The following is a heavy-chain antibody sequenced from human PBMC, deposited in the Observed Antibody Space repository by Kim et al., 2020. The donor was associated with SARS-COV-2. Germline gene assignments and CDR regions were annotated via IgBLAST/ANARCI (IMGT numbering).Heavy chain of an antibody. D-gene: IGHD3-10*01. J-gene: IGHJ6*03. V-gene: IGHV4-39*01. CDR1: RGSIASTSYY. CDR2: IYYSGIT. CDR3: VRQPIYRGSGTYTDFFYYYMDL. Sequence: SETLSLTCAVSRGSIASTSYYWGWLRQPPGEGLEWIGVIYYSGITHYNPAFQSRLTMSVDTSNNRFSMALASVTAADTAIYYCVRQPIYRGSGTYTDFFYYYMDLWGRGTTVTVSS.